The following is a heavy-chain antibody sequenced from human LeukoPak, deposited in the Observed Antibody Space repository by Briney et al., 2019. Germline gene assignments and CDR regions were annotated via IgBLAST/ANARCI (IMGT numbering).Heavy chain of an antibody. CDR1: GGSISSSRYY. J-gene: IGHJ6*03. CDR2: IYYSGST. CDR3: ARKVTGGTGEYYYYYMDV. Sequence: SETLSLTCTGPGGSISSSRYYWGWIRQPPGEGLEWIGSIYYSGSTYYNPSLQSRVPISVDTSKNQFSLKLSSVTAAATAVYFCARKVTGGTGEYYYYYMDVWGKGTTVPVSS. V-gene: IGHV4-39*07. D-gene: IGHD1-20*01.